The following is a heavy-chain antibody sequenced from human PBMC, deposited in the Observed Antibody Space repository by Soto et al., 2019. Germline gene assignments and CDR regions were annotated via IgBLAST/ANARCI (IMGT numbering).Heavy chain of an antibody. CDR1: GGSISGYY. CDR3: ARGMGTAVEAINYYYYYGMDV. CDR2: IYYSGGT. V-gene: IGHV4-59*01. Sequence: PSETLSLTCTVSGGSISGYYCSWIRQPPGKGLEWIGYIYYSGGTNYNPSLQSRISISLDTSKSQFSLRLSSVTAADTAVYYCARGMGTAVEAINYYYYYGMDVWGQGTTVTVSS. J-gene: IGHJ6*02. D-gene: IGHD6-19*01.